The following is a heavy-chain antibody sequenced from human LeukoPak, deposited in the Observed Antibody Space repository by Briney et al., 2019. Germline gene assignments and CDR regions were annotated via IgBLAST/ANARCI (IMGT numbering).Heavy chain of an antibody. D-gene: IGHD1-1*01. CDR2: IEQDGIEK. CDR3: ARITTRYFDS. CDR1: GFTYSNYW. J-gene: IGHJ4*02. V-gene: IGHV3-7*05. Sequence: PGGSLRLSCAASGFTYSNYWMTWVRQARGKGLEWVANIEQDGIEKYYVDSVKGRFTISRDNAKNSLFLQMDSLSAEDTAVYYCARITTRYFDSWGQGTLVTVSS.